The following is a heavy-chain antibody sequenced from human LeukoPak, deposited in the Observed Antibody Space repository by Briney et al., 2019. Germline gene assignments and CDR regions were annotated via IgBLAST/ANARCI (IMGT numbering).Heavy chain of an antibody. CDR3: ARHLNSGSFFFPLGGGIDI. Sequence: SETLSLTCTVSGYSISSGYYWGWIRQPPGKGLEWIGSIYHSGSTYYNPSLKSRVTISVDTSKNQFSLKLSSVTAADTAVYYCARHLNSGSFFFPLGGGIDIWGQGTMVTVSS. V-gene: IGHV4-38-2*02. CDR2: IYHSGST. CDR1: GYSISSGYY. J-gene: IGHJ3*02. D-gene: IGHD1-26*01.